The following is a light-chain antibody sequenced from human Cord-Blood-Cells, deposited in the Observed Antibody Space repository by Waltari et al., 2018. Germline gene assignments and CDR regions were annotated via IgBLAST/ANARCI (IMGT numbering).Light chain of an antibody. Sequence: IQMTQSPSFLSASVGDSVPITCRASQSISSYLNWYQQKPGKAPKLLIYAASSLQSGVPSRFSGSGSGTDFTLTISSLQPEDFATYYCQQSYSTPRTFGQGTKVEIK. V-gene: IGKV1-39*01. J-gene: IGKJ1*01. CDR3: QQSYSTPRT. CDR2: AAS. CDR1: QSISSY.